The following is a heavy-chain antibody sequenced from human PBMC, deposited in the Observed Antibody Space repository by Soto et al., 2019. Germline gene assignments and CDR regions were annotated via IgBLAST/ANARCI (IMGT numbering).Heavy chain of an antibody. D-gene: IGHD6-13*01. CDR1: GFTFSNFV. Sequence: QVQLVESGGGVVQPGGSLRLSCAASGFTFSNFVMHWVRQAPGKGLEWVAATSYDGKNKDHADSVKGRFTISRDNSKNTLYLQMNSLRHEYTAVYFCARERAIAATGIFYYWGQGTLVTVSS. J-gene: IGHJ4*02. V-gene: IGHV3-30*04. CDR3: ARERAIAATGIFYY. CDR2: TSYDGKNK.